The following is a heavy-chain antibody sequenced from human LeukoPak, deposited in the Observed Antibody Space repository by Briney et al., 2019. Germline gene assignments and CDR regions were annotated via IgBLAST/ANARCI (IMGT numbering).Heavy chain of an antibody. D-gene: IGHD3-10*01. J-gene: IGHJ4*02. CDR2: ISWNSGSI. CDR3: AKDMHYYGSGSYYNVFDY. Sequence: PGGSLRLSCAASGFTFDDYAMHWVRQAPGKGLEGVSGISWNSGSIGYADSVKGRFTISRDNAKNYLYLQMNSLRAEDTALYYCAKDMHYYGSGSYYNVFDYWGQGTLVTVSS. CDR1: GFTFDDYA. V-gene: IGHV3-9*01.